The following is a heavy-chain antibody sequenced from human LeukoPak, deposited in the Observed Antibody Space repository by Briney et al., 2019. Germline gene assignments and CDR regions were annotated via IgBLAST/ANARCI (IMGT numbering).Heavy chain of an antibody. Sequence: SETLSLTCAVYGGSFSGYYWSWIRQPPGKGLEWIGEINHSGSTNYNASLKSRVTISVDTSKNQFSLKLSSVTAADTAVYYCARARARDGYNWWGQGTLVTVSS. CDR1: GGSFSGYY. J-gene: IGHJ4*02. CDR3: ARARARDGYNW. V-gene: IGHV4-34*01. CDR2: INHSGST. D-gene: IGHD5-24*01.